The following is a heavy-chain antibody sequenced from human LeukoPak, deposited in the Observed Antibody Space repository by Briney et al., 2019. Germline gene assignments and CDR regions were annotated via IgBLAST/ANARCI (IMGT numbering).Heavy chain of an antibody. CDR2: INHSGST. CDR3: ARVKGDY. Sequence: PSETLSLTCAVYGGSFSGYYWSWIRQPPGKGLEWIGEINHSGSTNYNPSLKSRVTISVDTSKNQFSLKLSSETAADTAVYYCARVKGDYWGQGTLVTVSS. J-gene: IGHJ4*02. V-gene: IGHV4-34*01. CDR1: GGSFSGYY.